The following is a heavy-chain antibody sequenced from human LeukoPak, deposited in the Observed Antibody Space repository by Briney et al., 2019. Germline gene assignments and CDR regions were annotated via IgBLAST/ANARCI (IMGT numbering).Heavy chain of an antibody. J-gene: IGHJ4*02. CDR2: ISWNSGSI. CDR1: GFTFDDYA. Sequence: PGRSLRLSRAASGFTFDDYAMHWVRQAPGKGLEWVSGISWNSGSIGYADSVKGRFTISRDNAKNSLYLQMNSLRAEDTALYYCAKVKIGYSYGFDYWGQGTLVTVSS. V-gene: IGHV3-9*01. D-gene: IGHD5-18*01. CDR3: AKVKIGYSYGFDY.